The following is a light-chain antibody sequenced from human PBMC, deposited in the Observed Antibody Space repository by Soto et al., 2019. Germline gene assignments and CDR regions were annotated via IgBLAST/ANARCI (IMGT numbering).Light chain of an antibody. Sequence: SALTQPSSLSGSPGQSITISFTCNPSDVGGYNYVSWYQHHPGKAPKLLIYDVSNRPSGISNRFSGSKSDNTASLTISGLQPEDEADYYCSSYTTSNTRQIVFGTGTKVTVL. J-gene: IGLJ1*01. CDR1: PSDVGGYNY. CDR2: DVS. V-gene: IGLV2-14*03. CDR3: SSYTTSNTRQIV.